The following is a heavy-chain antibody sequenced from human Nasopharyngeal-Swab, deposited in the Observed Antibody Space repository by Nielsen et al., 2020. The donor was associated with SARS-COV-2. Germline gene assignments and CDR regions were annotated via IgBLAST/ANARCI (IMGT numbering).Heavy chain of an antibody. D-gene: IGHD3-22*01. Sequence: GKGMVWVSRINSDGSSTSYADTVKGRFTIYRDNAKNTLYLQMNSLRAEDTAVYYCARDQRDSRTGPGLEFWGQGTLVTVSS. V-gene: IGHV3-74*01. J-gene: IGHJ4*02. CDR3: ARDQRDSRTGPGLEF. CDR2: INSDGSST.